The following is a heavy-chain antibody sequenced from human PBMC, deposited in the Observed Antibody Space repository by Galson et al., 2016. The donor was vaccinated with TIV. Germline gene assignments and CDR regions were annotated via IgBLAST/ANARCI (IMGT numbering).Heavy chain of an antibody. J-gene: IGHJ4*02. CDR1: GASISRSNW. CDR2: IFHSGST. Sequence: SETLSLTCAVFGASISRSNWWSWVRQSPGKGLEWIGGIFHSGSTNYNPSLKTRVTISVDKSNNQFSLRLTSVSAADTAVYYCASSLPYYDGYYFDFWGPGSLVTVSS. D-gene: IGHD3-22*01. V-gene: IGHV4-4*02. CDR3: ASSLPYYDGYYFDF.